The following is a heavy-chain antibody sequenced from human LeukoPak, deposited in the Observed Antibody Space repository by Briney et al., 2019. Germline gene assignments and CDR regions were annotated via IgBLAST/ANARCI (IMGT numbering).Heavy chain of an antibody. CDR3: ARHAYCGGDCFGGAFEI. CDR2: IYYSGST. V-gene: IGHV4-59*08. CDR1: GGSISSYY. J-gene: IGHJ3*02. Sequence: RTSETLSLTCTVSGGSISSYYWSWIRQPPGKGLEWIGYIYYSGSTNYNPSLKSRVTISVDTSKNQFSLKLNSVTAADTAVYYCARHAYCGGDCFGGAFEIWGQGTMVTVSS. D-gene: IGHD2-21*02.